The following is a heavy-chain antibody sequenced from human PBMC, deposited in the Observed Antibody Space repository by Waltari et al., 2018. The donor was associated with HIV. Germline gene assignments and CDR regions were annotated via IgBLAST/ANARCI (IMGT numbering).Heavy chain of an antibody. CDR1: GGTFSSYA. Sequence: QVQLVQSGAEVKKPGSSVKVSCKASGGTFSSYAISWVRQAPGQGLEWMGRISPILGIANYAQKFQGRVTITADKSTSTAYMELSSLRSEDTAVYYCARDLIAARPWYYDSSVDGWDYWGQGTLVTVSS. J-gene: IGHJ4*02. CDR2: ISPILGIA. D-gene: IGHD3-22*01. CDR3: ARDLIAARPWYYDSSVDGWDY. V-gene: IGHV1-69*04.